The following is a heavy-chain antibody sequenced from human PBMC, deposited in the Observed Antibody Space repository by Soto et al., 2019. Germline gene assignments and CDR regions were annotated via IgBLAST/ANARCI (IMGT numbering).Heavy chain of an antibody. CDR2: SYYSGRT. Sequence: SETLTLTCTDSDRSISNSRYNLGWICPPPGKGLEWIGSSYYSGRTSYKPSLKSRVTISVDTSKNQFSLRMSSVTAADSAVYYCARQAYCGGDCYSSPSAEWGQRTLVTVSS. CDR3: ARQAYCGGDCYSSPSAE. J-gene: IGHJ4*02. CDR1: DRSISNSRYN. V-gene: IGHV4-39*01. D-gene: IGHD2-21*01.